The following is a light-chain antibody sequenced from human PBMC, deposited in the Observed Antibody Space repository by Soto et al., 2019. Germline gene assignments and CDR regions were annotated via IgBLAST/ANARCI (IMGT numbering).Light chain of an antibody. CDR1: QSVSSN. J-gene: IGKJ2*01. Sequence: EIVMTQSPATLSVSPGERATLSCRASQSVSSNFAWYQQKPGQAPRLLIYGASTRATGIPARCSGSGSRKDFTLTISRLQSEDFAVYYCQQYNNWPHTFGQGTKLEI. V-gene: IGKV3-15*01. CDR2: GAS. CDR3: QQYNNWPHT.